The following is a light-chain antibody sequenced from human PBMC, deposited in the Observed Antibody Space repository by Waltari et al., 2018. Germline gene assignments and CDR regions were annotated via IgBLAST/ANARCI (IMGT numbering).Light chain of an antibody. CDR1: QDISNY. Sequence: DIQMTQSPSSLSASVGDRVTITCQASQDISNYLNWYQQKPGKAPKPLIYDASNLETGVPTRFSGSGSGTNFTFTISSLQPEDIATYYCQQYDSLPYTFGQGTKLEIK. CDR3: QQYDSLPYT. CDR2: DAS. J-gene: IGKJ2*01. V-gene: IGKV1-33*01.